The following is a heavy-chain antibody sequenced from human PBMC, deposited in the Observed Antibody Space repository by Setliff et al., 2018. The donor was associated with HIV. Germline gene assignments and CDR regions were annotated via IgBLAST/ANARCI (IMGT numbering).Heavy chain of an antibody. CDR3: ARVIAAAGTGGLDI. CDR1: GFTFEDYG. Sequence: PGGSLRLSCAASGFTFEDYGMSWVRQAPGKGLEWVSGINWNGGSAGYADSVKGRFTISRDNAKNSLYLQMNSLRAEDTALYYCARVIAAAGTGGLDIWVQGTMVTVSS. D-gene: IGHD6-13*01. CDR2: INWNGGSA. V-gene: IGHV3-20*04. J-gene: IGHJ3*02.